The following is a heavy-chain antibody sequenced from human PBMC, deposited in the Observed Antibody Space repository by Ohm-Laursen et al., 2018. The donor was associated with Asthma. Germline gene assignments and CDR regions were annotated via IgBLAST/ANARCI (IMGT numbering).Heavy chain of an antibody. Sequence: AAVKVSCKASGYTFTGYAMHWVRQAPGQRLEWMGWINAGNDNTKYSQKFQGRVTITRDASASTAYMELSSLRSEDTAVYYCARGDYGDNAFDYWGQGTLVTVSS. J-gene: IGHJ4*02. CDR2: INAGNDNT. D-gene: IGHD4-17*01. CDR1: GYTFTGYA. V-gene: IGHV1-3*01. CDR3: ARGDYGDNAFDY.